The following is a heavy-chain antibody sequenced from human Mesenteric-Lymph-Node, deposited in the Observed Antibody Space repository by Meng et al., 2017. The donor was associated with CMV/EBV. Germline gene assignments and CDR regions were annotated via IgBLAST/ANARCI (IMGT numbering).Heavy chain of an antibody. CDR2: IYPGNSAT. Sequence: GESLMISWQCSGYRFSTYWIGWVRQMPGKGLEWMGVIYPGNSATRYSPSFLGHVIISVDKSINTAYLQRSSLKASDTAIYYCVRHQESNWNYLGDWFDHWGQGTLVTVSS. D-gene: IGHD1-7*01. J-gene: IGHJ5*02. CDR1: GYRFSTYW. V-gene: IGHV5-51*01. CDR3: VRHQESNWNYLGDWFDH.